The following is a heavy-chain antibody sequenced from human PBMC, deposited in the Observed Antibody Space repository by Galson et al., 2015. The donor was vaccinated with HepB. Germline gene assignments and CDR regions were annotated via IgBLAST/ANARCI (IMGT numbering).Heavy chain of an antibody. CDR1: GFSFSDYS. CDR2: IPGSLSPI. J-gene: IGHJ6*02. D-gene: IGHD1-26*01. CDR3: AWVGHSKYGMDV. V-gene: IGHV3-48*02. Sequence: SLRLSCAASGFSFSDYSINWVRQAPGKGLEWVSYIPGSLSPIYYADSVKGRFTISRDNAKNSVYLQMNSLRNEDTAVYYCAWVGHSKYGMDVWGQGTTVTVSS.